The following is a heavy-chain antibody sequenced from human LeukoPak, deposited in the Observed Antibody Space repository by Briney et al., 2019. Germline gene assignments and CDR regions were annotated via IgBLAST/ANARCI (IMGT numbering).Heavy chain of an antibody. J-gene: IGHJ4*02. CDR2: IYASGSA. Sequence: SETLSLTCTVSGGSISSSSYYWGWIRQPAGKGLEYIGRIYASGSANYNPSLKSRVTMSVDTSKSQFSLNLSSVTAADTAVYYCARVSRRSGESPYYFDSWGQGTLVTVSS. CDR1: GGSISSSSYY. D-gene: IGHD3-10*01. V-gene: IGHV4-61*02. CDR3: ARVSRRSGESPYYFDS.